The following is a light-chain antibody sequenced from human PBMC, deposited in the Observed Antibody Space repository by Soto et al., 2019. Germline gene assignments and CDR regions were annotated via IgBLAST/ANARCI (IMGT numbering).Light chain of an antibody. CDR3: SSYTSSTTVWV. V-gene: IGLV2-14*01. CDR1: TSDVGAYNF. CDR2: GVS. Sequence: QSVLTQPASVSGSPGQSITISCTGTTSDVGAYNFVSWYQQHPGKVPKLIIYGVSNRPSGVSNRFSGSKSGNTASLTISGLQAEDEADYYCSSYTSSTTVWVFGGGTKLTVL. J-gene: IGLJ3*02.